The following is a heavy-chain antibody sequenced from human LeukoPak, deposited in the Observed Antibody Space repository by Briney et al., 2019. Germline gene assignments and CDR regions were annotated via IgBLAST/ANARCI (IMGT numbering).Heavy chain of an antibody. J-gene: IGHJ5*02. V-gene: IGHV3-11*06. CDR3: ARDYGDYVGGNWFDP. CDR2: ISSSSSYT. D-gene: IGHD4-17*01. CDR1: GFTFSDYY. Sequence: GGSLRLSCAASGFTFSDYYMSWIRQAPGKGLEWVSYISSSSSYTNYADSVKGRFTISRDNAKNSLYLQMNSLRADDTAVYYCARDYGDYVGGNWFDPWGQGTLVTVSS.